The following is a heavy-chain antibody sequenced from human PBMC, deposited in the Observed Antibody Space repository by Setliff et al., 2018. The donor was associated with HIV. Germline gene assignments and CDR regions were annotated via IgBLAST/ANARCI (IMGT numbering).Heavy chain of an antibody. CDR2: VYPNTGGT. V-gene: IGHV1-2*02. CDR1: GYTFTEYY. CDR3: TRSTTAD. Sequence: ASVKVSCKASGYTFTEYYIHWVRQAPGQGLEWIGWVYPNTGGTKYGQKFQGRVTMTRDTSISTAYTELSWLTSDDTAIYYCTRSTTADWGQGTMVTVSS. J-gene: IGHJ4*02. D-gene: IGHD4-17*01.